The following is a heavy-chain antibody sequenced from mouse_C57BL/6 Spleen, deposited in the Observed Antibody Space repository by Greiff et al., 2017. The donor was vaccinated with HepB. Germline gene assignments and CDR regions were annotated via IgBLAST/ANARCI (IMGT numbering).Heavy chain of an antibody. J-gene: IGHJ2*01. Sequence: VKLMESGPELVKPGASVKISCKASGYAFSSSWMNWVKQRPGKGLEWIGRIYPGDGDTNYNGKFKGKATLTADKSSSTAYMQLSSLTSEDSAVYFCAREGVLPLDYWGQGTTLTVAS. V-gene: IGHV1-82*01. CDR2: IYPGDGDT. CDR1: GYAFSSSW. D-gene: IGHD1-1*01. CDR3: AREGVLPLDY.